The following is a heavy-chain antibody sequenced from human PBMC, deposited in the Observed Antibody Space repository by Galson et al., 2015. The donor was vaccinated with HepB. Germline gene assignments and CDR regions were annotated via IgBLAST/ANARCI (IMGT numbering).Heavy chain of an antibody. CDR3: ARICVAAAGLNYYYYMDV. V-gene: IGHV2-70*11. CDR1: GFSLSTSGMC. J-gene: IGHJ6*03. D-gene: IGHD6-13*01. Sequence: ALVKPTQTLTLTCPFSGFSLSTSGMCVSWIRHPPGKALEWLARIDWDDDKYYSTSLKTRLTISKDTSKNQVVLTMTNMDPVDTATYYCARICVAAAGLNYYYYMDVWGKGTTVTVSS. CDR2: IDWDDDK.